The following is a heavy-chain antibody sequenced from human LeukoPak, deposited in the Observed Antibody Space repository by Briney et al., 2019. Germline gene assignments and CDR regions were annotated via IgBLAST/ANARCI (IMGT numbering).Heavy chain of an antibody. CDR3: GRETDFGVVTN. J-gene: IGHJ4*02. D-gene: IGHD3-3*01. Sequence: SQTLSLTCAISGDSVSINGAAWDWVRQSPSRGLEWLGRTYYRSQQWYSDYAPSVKGRITINADTSQNQFSLHLNSVTPEDTAVYYCGRETDFGVVTNWGQGTLVSVSS. CDR1: GDSVSINGAA. CDR2: TYYRSQQWYS. V-gene: IGHV6-1*01.